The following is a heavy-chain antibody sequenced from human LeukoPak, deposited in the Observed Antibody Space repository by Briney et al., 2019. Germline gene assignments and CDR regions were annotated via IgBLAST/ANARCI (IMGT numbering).Heavy chain of an antibody. CDR3: AKGAADYHGTASYFDY. D-gene: IGHD3-10*01. CDR1: GFTFSSNG. CDR2: IWYDGSNK. Sequence: GGSLRLSCAASGFTFSSNGMHWVRQAPGKGRGWVAVIWYDGSNKYYADSVKGRFTISRDNSKNTLYLQMNSLRAEDTAVYYCAKGAADYHGTASYFDYWGQGTLVTVSS. V-gene: IGHV3-33*06. J-gene: IGHJ4*02.